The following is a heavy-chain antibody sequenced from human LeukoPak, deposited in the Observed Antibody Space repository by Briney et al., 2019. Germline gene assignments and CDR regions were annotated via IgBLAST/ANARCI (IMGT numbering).Heavy chain of an antibody. Sequence: ASVKVSCKASGYTFTGYYMHWVRQAPGQGLEWMGWINPNSGGTNHAQKFQGRVTMTRDTSISTAYMELSRLRSDDTAVYYCARDHDLYYFDYWGQGTLVTVSS. CDR1: GYTFTGYY. J-gene: IGHJ4*02. D-gene: IGHD2-21*02. CDR2: INPNSGGT. CDR3: ARDHDLYYFDY. V-gene: IGHV1-2*02.